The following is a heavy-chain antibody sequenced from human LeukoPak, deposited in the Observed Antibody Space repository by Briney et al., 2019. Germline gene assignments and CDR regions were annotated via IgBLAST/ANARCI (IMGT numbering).Heavy chain of an antibody. V-gene: IGHV1-69*13. CDR1: GYTFISYG. CDR3: ARGEVPPHYFDY. CDR2: IILIFGTA. Sequence: SVKVSCKASGYTFISYGISWVRQAPGQGREWVGGIILIFGTANYAQKFQGGVTITADESTNTAYMELSSLRSEDTAVYYCARGEVPPHYFDYWGQGTLVTVSS. J-gene: IGHJ4*02.